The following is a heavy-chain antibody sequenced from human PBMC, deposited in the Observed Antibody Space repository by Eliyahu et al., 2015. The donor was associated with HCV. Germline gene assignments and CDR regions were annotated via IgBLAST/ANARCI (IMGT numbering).Heavy chain of an antibody. CDR1: GXSISSSSYY. CDR2: IYYSGST. V-gene: IGHV4-39*01. CDR3: ARLRWQSGWGGYFDY. Sequence: QLQLQESGPGLVKPSETLSLTCTVSGXSISSSSYYWGWIRQPPGKGLEWIGSIYYSGSTYYNPPLKSRVTISVDTSKXQFSLKLSSVTAADTAVYYCARLRWQSGWGGYFDYWGQGTLVTVSS. D-gene: IGHD6-19*01. J-gene: IGHJ4*02.